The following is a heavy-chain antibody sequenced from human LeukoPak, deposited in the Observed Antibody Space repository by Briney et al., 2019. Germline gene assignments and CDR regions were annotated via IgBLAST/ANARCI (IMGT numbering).Heavy chain of an antibody. CDR3: ARVLTIFGVVISYGAFDI. Sequence: SETLSLTCSVFNASLSTYYWSWIRQPPGKGLECIGYISSRGDTNYNPSLKSRLTISVDTSKNHFSLRLTSVTAADTAVYYCARVLTIFGVVISYGAFDIWGQGTLVTVSS. D-gene: IGHD3-3*01. V-gene: IGHV4-59*01. J-gene: IGHJ3*02. CDR1: NASLSTYY. CDR2: ISSRGDT.